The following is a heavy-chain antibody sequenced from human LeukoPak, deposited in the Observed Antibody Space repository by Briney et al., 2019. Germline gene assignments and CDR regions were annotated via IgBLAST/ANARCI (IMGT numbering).Heavy chain of an antibody. CDR3: ERHDKHVDIVSGIDY. CDR2: IKEDGSEI. J-gene: IGHJ4*02. CDR1: GFTFSSYC. Sequence: GGSLRLSCVASGFTFSSYCMSGVRRAPGEGVEWVANIKEDGSEIYYVDSVKGGFTIYRDNAKKSLYMHMNSLRAEDTPMYYCERHDKHVDIVSGIDYWGQRTLVTVSS. V-gene: IGHV3-7*01. D-gene: IGHD2-15*01.